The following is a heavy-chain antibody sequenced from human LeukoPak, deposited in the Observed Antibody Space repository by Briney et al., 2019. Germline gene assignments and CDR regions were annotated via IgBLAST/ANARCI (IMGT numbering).Heavy chain of an antibody. CDR3: ARLSKGRYFDYIFDY. Sequence: PSETLSLTCTVSGGSVSSSTYYWGWIRQPPGKGLEWIGNIYYTGSTCSNPSLRSRVTMSVDTSKNQFSLKMSSVTAADTAVYYCARLSKGRYFDYIFDYWGQGALVTVSS. J-gene: IGHJ4*02. CDR2: IYYTGST. CDR1: GGSVSSSTYY. V-gene: IGHV4-39*01. D-gene: IGHD3-9*01.